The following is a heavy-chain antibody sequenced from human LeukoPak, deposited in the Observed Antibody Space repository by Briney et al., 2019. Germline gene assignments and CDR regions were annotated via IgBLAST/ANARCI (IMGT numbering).Heavy chain of an antibody. CDR1: GFTFSDYY. Sequence: KSGGSLRLSCAASGFTFSDYYTSWIRQAPGKGLEWVSYISSSGSTIYYADSVKGRFTISRDNAKNSLYLQMNSLRAEDTAVYYCASHYGSGGPFDYWGQGTLATVSS. J-gene: IGHJ4*02. CDR2: ISSSGSTI. V-gene: IGHV3-11*01. CDR3: ASHYGSGGPFDY. D-gene: IGHD3-10*01.